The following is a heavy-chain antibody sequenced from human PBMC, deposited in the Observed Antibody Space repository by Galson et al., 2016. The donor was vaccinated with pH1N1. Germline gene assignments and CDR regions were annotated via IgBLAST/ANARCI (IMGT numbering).Heavy chain of an antibody. CDR1: GFTFTNAW. Sequence: SLRLSCAASGFTFTNAWMSWVRQAPGKGLEWVGRIKSKTDGGTTDYAAPVKGRFTISRDDSKKMLYMQINNLKIEDTAVYYCSAGVYDFWIVSGDYWGQGTLLTVSS. J-gene: IGHJ4*02. D-gene: IGHD3/OR15-3a*01. CDR2: IKSKTDGGTT. CDR3: SAGVYDFWIVSGDY. V-gene: IGHV3-15*01.